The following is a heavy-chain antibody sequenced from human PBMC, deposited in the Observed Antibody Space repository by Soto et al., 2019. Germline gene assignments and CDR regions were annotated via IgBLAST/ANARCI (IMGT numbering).Heavy chain of an antibody. Sequence: SETLSLTCTFSGGSLSSSSDFWVWIRQPPGKGLEWIGNLYYSGTTYYNPSLKSRVTISVDTSKNQFSLRLSSVTAADTAVYYCTSLDYGDFGIDHWGQGILVTVSS. CDR1: GGSLSSSSDF. J-gene: IGHJ4*02. V-gene: IGHV4-39*01. CDR3: TSLDYGDFGIDH. D-gene: IGHD4-17*01. CDR2: LYYSGTT.